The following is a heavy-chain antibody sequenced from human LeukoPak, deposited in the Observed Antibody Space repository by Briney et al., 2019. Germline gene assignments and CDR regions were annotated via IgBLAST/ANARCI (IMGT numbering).Heavy chain of an antibody. D-gene: IGHD2-2*01. Sequence: ASVKVSCKASGYTFTGYYMHWVRQAPGQGLEWMGWINPNSGGTNYAQKFQGRVTMTRDTSISTAYMELSRLRSDDTAVYYCARSVPAVNDAFDIWGQGTMVTVSS. V-gene: IGHV1-2*02. CDR3: ARSVPAVNDAFDI. CDR2: INPNSGGT. J-gene: IGHJ3*02. CDR1: GYTFTGYY.